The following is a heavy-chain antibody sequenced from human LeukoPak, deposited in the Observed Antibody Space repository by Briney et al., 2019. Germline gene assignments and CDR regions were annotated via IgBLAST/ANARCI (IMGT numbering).Heavy chain of an antibody. J-gene: IGHJ4*02. D-gene: IGHD6-25*01. CDR2: IYSGSST. CDR1: GFTVSSNY. V-gene: IGHV3-66*01. Sequence: PGGSLRLSCAASGFTVSSNYMSWVRQAPGKGLEWVSVIYSGSSTYYADSVKGRFTISRDNSKNTLYLQMNSLRAEDTAVYYCARDAPHSSGLDYWGQGTLVTVSS. CDR3: ARDAPHSSGLDY.